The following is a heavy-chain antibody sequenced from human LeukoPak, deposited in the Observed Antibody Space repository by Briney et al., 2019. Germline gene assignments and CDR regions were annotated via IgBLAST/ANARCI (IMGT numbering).Heavy chain of an antibody. CDR2: INHSGST. CDR3: ARQSIAAAFGY. D-gene: IGHD6-13*01. J-gene: IGHJ4*02. CDR1: GGSFSGYY. V-gene: IGHV4-34*01. Sequence: SETLSLTCAVCGGSFSGYYWSWIRQPPGKGLEWIGEINHSGSTNYNPSLKSRVTISVDTSKNQFSLKLSSVTAADTAVYYCARQSIAAAFGYWGQGTLVTVPS.